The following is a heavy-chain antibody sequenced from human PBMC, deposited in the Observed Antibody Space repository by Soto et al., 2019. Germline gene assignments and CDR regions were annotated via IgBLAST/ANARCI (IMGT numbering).Heavy chain of an antibody. J-gene: IGHJ4*02. CDR2: ISAYNGNT. CDR1: GGTFSSYA. D-gene: IGHD6-6*01. V-gene: IGHV1-18*01. Sequence: GASVKLSCKDSGGTFSSYAISWVRQAPGQGLEWMGWISAYNGNTNDAQKFQGRVTLTTDTSTSTAYMELRSLRSDDTAIYYCARDARAARAPGYWGQGTLVTVSS. CDR3: ARDARAARAPGY.